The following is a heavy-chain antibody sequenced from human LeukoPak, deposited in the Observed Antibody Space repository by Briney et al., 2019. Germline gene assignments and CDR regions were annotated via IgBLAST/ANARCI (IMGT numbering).Heavy chain of an antibody. CDR1: GFTFDDYA. J-gene: IGHJ4*02. D-gene: IGHD3-22*01. V-gene: IGHV3-9*01. CDR3: AKDKDSSGSNFGYEFDY. CDR2: ISWNSGSI. Sequence: PGRSLRLYCAASGFTFDDYAMHWVRHAPGKGLEWVSGISWNSGSIGYADSVKGRFTISRDNAKNSLYLQMNSLRAEDTALYYCAKDKDSSGSNFGYEFDYWGQGTLVTVSS.